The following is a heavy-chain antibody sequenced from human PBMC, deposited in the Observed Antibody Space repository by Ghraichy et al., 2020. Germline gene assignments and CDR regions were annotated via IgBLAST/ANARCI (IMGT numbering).Heavy chain of an antibody. CDR1: GFTFSSYA. CDR2: ISGSGGST. V-gene: IGHV3-23*01. Sequence: GGSLRLSCAASGFTFSSYAMSWVRQAPGKGLEWVSAISGSGGSTYYADSVKGRFTISRDNSKNTLYLQMNSLRAEDTAVYYCAKGGTFSGRLGLGEDIVLMVYADYFDYWGQGTLVTVSS. CDR3: AKGGTFSGRLGLGEDIVLMVYADYFDY. D-gene: IGHD2-8*01. J-gene: IGHJ4*02.